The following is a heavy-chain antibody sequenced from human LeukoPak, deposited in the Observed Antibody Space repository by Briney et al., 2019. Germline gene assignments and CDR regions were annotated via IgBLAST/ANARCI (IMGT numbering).Heavy chain of an antibody. D-gene: IGHD6-19*01. Sequence: PSETLSLTCAVYGGSFSGYYWSWIRQPPGKGLEWIGEINHSGSTNYNPSLKSRVTISVDTSKNQLSLKLSSVTAADTAVYYCASRMGSGFDYWGQGTLVTASS. CDR1: GGSFSGYY. V-gene: IGHV4-34*01. CDR2: INHSGST. CDR3: ASRMGSGFDY. J-gene: IGHJ4*02.